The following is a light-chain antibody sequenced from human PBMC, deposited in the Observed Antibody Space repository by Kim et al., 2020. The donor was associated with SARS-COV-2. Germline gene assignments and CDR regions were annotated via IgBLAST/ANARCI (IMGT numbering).Light chain of an antibody. CDR3: QQYKSYLT. V-gene: IGKV1-5*03. CDR2: KAS. J-gene: IGKJ2*01. Sequence: DIQMTQSPSTLSASVGDRVTLTCRASQSISSWLAWYQQKPGKAPKLLIYKASSLESGVPSRFSGSGSGTEFTLTISSLQPDDFATYYGQQYKSYLTFGQGTKLE. CDR1: QSISSW.